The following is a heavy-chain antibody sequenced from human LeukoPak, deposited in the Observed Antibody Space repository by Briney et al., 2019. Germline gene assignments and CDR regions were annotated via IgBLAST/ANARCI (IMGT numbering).Heavy chain of an antibody. J-gene: IGHJ4*02. CDR3: ASRPDQHLLYYFDY. Sequence: GASVKVPCKASGYTFTGYYMHWVRQAPGQGLEWMGWINPNSGGTKYAQKFQGRVTMTSDASISTAYMELSSLRSDDTAVYYCASRPDQHLLYYFDYWGQGALVTVSS. V-gene: IGHV1-2*02. CDR2: INPNSGGT. D-gene: IGHD2-15*01. CDR1: GYTFTGYY.